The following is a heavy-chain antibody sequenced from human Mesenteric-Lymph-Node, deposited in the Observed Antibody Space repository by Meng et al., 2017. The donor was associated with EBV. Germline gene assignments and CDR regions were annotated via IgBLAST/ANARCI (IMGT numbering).Heavy chain of an antibody. Sequence: VQLVGSGGAVVQPGRSLRLSCAAAGFTLDSYGMHWVRQAPGKGLEWVAVIWYDGSKKYYADSVKGRFTISRDNSKNTLDLQMNSLRAEDTAVYYCARGYGSGTYHSDYWGQGALVTVSS. D-gene: IGHD3-10*01. V-gene: IGHV3-33*01. CDR1: GFTLDSYG. J-gene: IGHJ4*02. CDR3: ARGYGSGTYHSDY. CDR2: IWYDGSKK.